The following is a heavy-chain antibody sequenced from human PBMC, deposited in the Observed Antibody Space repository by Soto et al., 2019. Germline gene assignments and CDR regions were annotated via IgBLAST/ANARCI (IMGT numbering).Heavy chain of an antibody. CDR1: GYSFTSYW. CDR3: ARASAYCSGGSCSGSFDP. J-gene: IGHJ5*02. Sequence: EVQLVQSGAEVKKPGESLRISCKASGYSFTSYWITWVRRMPGKGLEWMGTIDPSDSQTYSRPSFQGHVTISADKSVNTAFLQWSNLTASDSAMYYCARASAYCSGGSCSGSFDPWGQGTLVTVSS. V-gene: IGHV5-10-1*03. CDR2: IDPSDSQT. D-gene: IGHD2-15*01.